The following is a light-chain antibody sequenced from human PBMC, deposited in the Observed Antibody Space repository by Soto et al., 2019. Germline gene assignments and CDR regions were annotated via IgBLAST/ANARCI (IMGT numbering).Light chain of an antibody. CDR3: QKYKIYSHT. CDR1: QSITNW. Sequence: DIQMTQSPSTLSASVGDRVTITCRASQSITNWVAWYQQKVGRAPKLLLYDASTLETGVPSRFSGSGSGTEFTLTISLLQPDDFATYYCQKYKIYSHTFGQGTRVEIK. CDR2: DAS. J-gene: IGKJ1*01. V-gene: IGKV1-5*01.